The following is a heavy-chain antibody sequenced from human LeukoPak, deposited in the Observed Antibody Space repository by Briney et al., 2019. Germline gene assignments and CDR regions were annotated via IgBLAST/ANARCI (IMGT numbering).Heavy chain of an antibody. CDR3: AIRGISGTKYFQH. V-gene: IGHV3-23*01. CDR2: IAPNGGSR. CDR1: GFTFSSYA. D-gene: IGHD1-20*01. J-gene: IGHJ1*01. Sequence: GGSLRLSCAASGFTFSSYAMSWVRQIPGKGLEWVSAIAPNGGSREYRDSVKGRFTISRDNSKNTLFLQMDSLRDEDTALYYCAIRGISGTKYFQHWGQGTLVTVPS.